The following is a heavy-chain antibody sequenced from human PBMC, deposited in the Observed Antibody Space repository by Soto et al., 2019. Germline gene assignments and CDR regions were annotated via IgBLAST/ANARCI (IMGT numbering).Heavy chain of an antibody. J-gene: IGHJ5*02. CDR3: ASGGYYPYNWFDP. D-gene: IGHD3-22*01. CDR2: INHSGST. CDR1: GGPIRAYH. V-gene: IGHV4-59*08. Sequence: AETLSLTCAVSGGPIRAYHWTWIRQPPGKGLEWIGEINHSGSTNYNPSLKSRVTISVDTSKNQFSLKLSSVTAADTAVYYCASGGYYPYNWFDPWGQGTLVTVS.